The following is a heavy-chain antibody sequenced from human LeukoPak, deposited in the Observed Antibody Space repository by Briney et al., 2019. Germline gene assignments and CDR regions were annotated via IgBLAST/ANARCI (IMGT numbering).Heavy chain of an antibody. CDR1: GFTIGDYA. J-gene: IGHJ3*02. CDR3: VREKPLMVTDDI. Sequence: GGSLRLSCAASGFTIGDYAMSWFRQAPGKGLEWVGFIRTKAHGGTTEYAASVKDRFTISRDDSKNSAYLQMSSLKTEDTAVYYCVREKPLMVTDDIWGQGTMVTVSS. V-gene: IGHV3-49*03. CDR2: IRTKAHGGTT. D-gene: IGHD5-18*01.